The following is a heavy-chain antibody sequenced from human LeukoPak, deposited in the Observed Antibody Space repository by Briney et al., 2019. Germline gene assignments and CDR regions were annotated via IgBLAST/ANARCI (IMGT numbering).Heavy chain of an antibody. CDR1: GFTVSSNY. V-gene: IGHV3-66*01. CDR2: IYSGGGT. J-gene: IGHJ4*02. CDR3: ARDLRDYFDY. Sequence: GGSLRLSCAASGFTVSSNYMSWVRQAPGKGLEWVSVIYSGGGTYYADSVKGRFTISRDNAKNSLYLQMNSLRAEDTAVYYCARDLRDYFDYWGQGTLVTVSS.